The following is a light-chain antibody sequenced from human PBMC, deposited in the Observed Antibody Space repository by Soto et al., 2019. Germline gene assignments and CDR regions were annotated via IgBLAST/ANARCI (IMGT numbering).Light chain of an antibody. J-gene: IGKJ2*01. CDR2: WAS. Sequence: DTVMTQSPDSLAVSLGERATINCKSSQNILYNSNNKNYLAWYQQKPGQPPRLLIYWASTRESGVPDRFSGSGFETDFTLTISSLQAEDVAVYYCQQYYDTPYTFGQGTKLEIK. CDR1: QNILYNSNNKNY. CDR3: QQYYDTPYT. V-gene: IGKV4-1*01.